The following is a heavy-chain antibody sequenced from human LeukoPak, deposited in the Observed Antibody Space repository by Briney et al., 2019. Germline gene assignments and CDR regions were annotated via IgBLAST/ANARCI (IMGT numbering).Heavy chain of an antibody. Sequence: ASVKVSCKTSGYTFTGYYMHWVRQAPGQGLEWMGWINPNSGGTNYAQKFQGRVTMTRDTSISTAYMELSRLRSDDTAVYYCAREGMDIVATGEFDYWGQGTLVTVSS. CDR3: AREGMDIVATGEFDY. CDR2: INPNSGGT. V-gene: IGHV1-2*02. J-gene: IGHJ4*02. CDR1: GYTFTGYY. D-gene: IGHD5-12*01.